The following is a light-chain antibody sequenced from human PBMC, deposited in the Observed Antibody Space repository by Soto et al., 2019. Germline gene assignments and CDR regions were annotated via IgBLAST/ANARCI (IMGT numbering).Light chain of an antibody. Sequence: DIVMTQSPDSLAVSLGERATINCTSSQSGLKSSNNMNHFDWHQQKPGQPPKLLIYGASTRESGVPDRFSGSGSGTDFTLTMSSLQAEDGAVYYCQQYYKSQNTFGQGKRLEIK. CDR2: GAS. CDR1: QSGLKSSNNMNH. V-gene: IGKV4-1*01. J-gene: IGKJ5*01. CDR3: QQYYKSQNT.